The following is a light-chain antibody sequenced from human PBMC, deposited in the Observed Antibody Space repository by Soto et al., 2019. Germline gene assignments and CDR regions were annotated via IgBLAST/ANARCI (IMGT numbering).Light chain of an antibody. CDR3: QQYGSSGT. V-gene: IGKV3-20*01. CDR1: QSVSSN. J-gene: IGKJ1*01. Sequence: EFVLTQSPSALSLSPGERATLSCRASQSVSSNLAWYQQKPGQAPRLLIYGASNRVTGIPDRFSGSGSGTDFTLTISRLEPEDFAVYYCQQYGSSGTFGQGTKVDIK. CDR2: GAS.